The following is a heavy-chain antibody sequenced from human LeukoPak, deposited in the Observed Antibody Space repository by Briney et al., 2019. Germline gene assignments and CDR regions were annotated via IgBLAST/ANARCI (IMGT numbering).Heavy chain of an antibody. CDR1: GYIFTSYG. Sequence: GASVKVSCKASGYIFTSYGISWVRQAPGQGLEWMGWISAYNGNTSYAQKLQGRVTMTTDTSTSTGYMELRSLRSDDTAVYYCARVGDILTGYYNRGPIDYWGQGTLVTVSS. J-gene: IGHJ4*02. CDR3: ARVGDILTGYYNRGPIDY. CDR2: ISAYNGNT. D-gene: IGHD3-9*01. V-gene: IGHV1-18*01.